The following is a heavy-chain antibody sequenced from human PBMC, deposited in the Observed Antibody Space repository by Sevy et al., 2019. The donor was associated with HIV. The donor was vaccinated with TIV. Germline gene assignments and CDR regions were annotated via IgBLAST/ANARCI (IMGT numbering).Heavy chain of an antibody. Sequence: GGSLRLSCAASGITLTPYWMHWVRQVPGKGLVWVSRINSDGSSTSYAESVKGRFTISRDNGKNTLYLQMKSLRFEDTAVYFGSRGLYYYDMRGHQEPGDYWGQGVLVTVSS. CDR3: SRGLYYYDMRGHQEPGDY. CDR2: INSDGSST. V-gene: IGHV3-74*01. CDR1: GITLTPYW. J-gene: IGHJ4*02. D-gene: IGHD3-22*01.